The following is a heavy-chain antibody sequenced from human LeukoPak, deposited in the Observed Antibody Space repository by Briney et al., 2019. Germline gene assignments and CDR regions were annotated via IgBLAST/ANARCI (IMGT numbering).Heavy chain of an antibody. Sequence: TGGSLRLSCSASGFTFSIYAMHWVRRAPGKGLEYVSGISSNGGSTYYADSVKGRFTISRDNSKNTLYLQMSSLRAEDTAVYYCTKGGSYTNDIWGQGTMVTVSS. J-gene: IGHJ3*02. CDR3: TKGGSYTNDI. V-gene: IGHV3-64D*09. CDR1: GFTFSIYA. CDR2: ISSNGGST. D-gene: IGHD1-26*01.